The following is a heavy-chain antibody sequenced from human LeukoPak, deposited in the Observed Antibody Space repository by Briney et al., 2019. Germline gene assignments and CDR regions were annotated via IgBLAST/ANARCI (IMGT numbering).Heavy chain of an antibody. J-gene: IGHJ4*02. CDR1: GFIFDDYA. CDR2: ISWDGIDT. CDR3: VKGASGMFLDC. D-gene: IGHD2/OR15-2a*01. Sequence: GGSLRLSCVASGFIFDDYAIHWVRQAPGRGLEWVSLISWDGIDTYYADSVKGRFTISRDNSKNSLSLQINSLRVEDTALYYCVKGASGMFLDCWGQGTQVTVSS. V-gene: IGHV3-43D*03.